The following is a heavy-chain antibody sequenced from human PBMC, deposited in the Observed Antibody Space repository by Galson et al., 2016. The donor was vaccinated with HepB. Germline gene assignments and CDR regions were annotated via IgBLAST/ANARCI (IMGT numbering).Heavy chain of an antibody. Sequence: SLRLSCAASGFTFSSYWMVWVRQAPGKGLEWVGFIRSKTYYGTAEYAASVEGRFTISRDDSKRIAYLQMDSPKPEDSAVYYCARGYTNTWYVAGFDYWGQGTLVTVSS. CDR1: GFTFSSYW. V-gene: IGHV3-49*04. J-gene: IGHJ4*02. CDR2: IRSKTYYGTA. D-gene: IGHD6-13*01. CDR3: ARGYTNTWYVAGFDY.